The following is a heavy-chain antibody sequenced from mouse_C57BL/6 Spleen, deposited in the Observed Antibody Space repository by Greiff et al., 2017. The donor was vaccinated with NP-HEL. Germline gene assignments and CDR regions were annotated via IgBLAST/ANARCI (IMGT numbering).Heavy chain of an antibody. CDR1: GYTFTSYW. V-gene: IGHV1-69*01. CDR2: IDPSDSYT. D-gene: IGHD1-1*01. Sequence: VQLQQPGAELVMPGASVKLSCKASGYTFTSYWMHWVKQRPGQGLEWIGEIDPSDSYTNYNQKFKGKSTLTVDKSSSTAYMQLSSLTSEDSAVYYCARIGSSYNAMDYWGQGTSVTVSS. J-gene: IGHJ4*01. CDR3: ARIGSSYNAMDY.